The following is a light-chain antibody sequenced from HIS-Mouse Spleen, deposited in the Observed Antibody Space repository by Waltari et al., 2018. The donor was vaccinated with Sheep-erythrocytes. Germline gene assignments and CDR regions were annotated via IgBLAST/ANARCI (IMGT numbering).Light chain of an antibody. CDR1: SSDVGGYNY. V-gene: IGLV2-8*01. Sequence: QSALTQPPSASGSPGQSVTISCTGTSSDVGGYNYVPWYQHHPGQAPKLMIYEVSTRPSGVPDRFSGSKSGNTASLTVSGLQAEDEADYYCSSYAGSNNVFGTGTKVTVL. J-gene: IGLJ1*01. CDR2: EVS. CDR3: SSYAGSNNV.